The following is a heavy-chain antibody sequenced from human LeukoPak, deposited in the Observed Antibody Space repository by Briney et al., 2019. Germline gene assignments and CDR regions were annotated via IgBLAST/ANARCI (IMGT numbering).Heavy chain of an antibody. CDR3: ARGGISIFGVVIYMDV. Sequence: GGSLRLSCAASGFSFDDYGMSWVRHAPGKGLEWVSGINWNGGSTGYADSVKGRFTISRDNAKNSLSLQMNSLRVEDTALYYCARGGISIFGVVIYMDVWGKGTTVTVSS. D-gene: IGHD3-3*01. CDR2: INWNGGST. CDR1: GFSFDDYG. J-gene: IGHJ6*03. V-gene: IGHV3-20*04.